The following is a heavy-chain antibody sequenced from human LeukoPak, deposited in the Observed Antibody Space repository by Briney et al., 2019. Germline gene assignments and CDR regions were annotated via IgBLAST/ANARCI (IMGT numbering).Heavy chain of an antibody. CDR1: GFTFSSYE. D-gene: IGHD2-15*01. CDR3: ARDYWDIVVVVAAGAVDY. V-gene: IGHV3-48*03. Sequence: PGGSLRLSCAASGFTFSSYEMNWVRQAPGKGLEWVSYISSSGSTIYYADSVKGRFTISRDNAKNSLYLQMNSLRAEDTAVYYCARDYWDIVVVVAAGAVDYWGQGTLVTVSS. CDR2: ISSSGSTI. J-gene: IGHJ4*02.